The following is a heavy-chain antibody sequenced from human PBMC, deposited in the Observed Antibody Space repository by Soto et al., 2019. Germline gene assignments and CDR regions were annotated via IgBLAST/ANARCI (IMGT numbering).Heavy chain of an antibody. Sequence: PGGSLRLSCAASGFTFSSYGMHWVRQAPGKGLEWVAVISYDGSNKYYADSVKGRFTISRDNSKNTLYLQMNSLRAEDTAVYYCAKDPNEVDVYSSSWYGGGDDAFDIWGQGTMVTVSS. CDR2: ISYDGSNK. V-gene: IGHV3-30*18. J-gene: IGHJ3*02. D-gene: IGHD6-13*01. CDR1: GFTFSSYG. CDR3: AKDPNEVDVYSSSWYGGGDDAFDI.